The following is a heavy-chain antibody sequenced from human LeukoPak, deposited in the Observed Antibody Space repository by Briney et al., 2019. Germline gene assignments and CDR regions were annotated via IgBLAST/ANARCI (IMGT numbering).Heavy chain of an antibody. CDR3: ARVVSEWLQSGAFDI. V-gene: IGHV4-30-2*01. CDR1: GGSISSGGYY. Sequence: SETLSLTCTVSGGSISSGGYYWSWIRQPPGKGLEWVGYIYHSGNTYYNPSLKSRVTISIDRSANQFSLKLTSVTAADTAVYYCARVVSEWLQSGAFDIWGQGTMVTVSS. J-gene: IGHJ3*02. D-gene: IGHD5-24*01. CDR2: IYHSGNT.